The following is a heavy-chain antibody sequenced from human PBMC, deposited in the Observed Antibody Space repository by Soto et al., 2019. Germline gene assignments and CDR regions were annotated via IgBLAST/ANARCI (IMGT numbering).Heavy chain of an antibody. CDR3: EGREAPLPI. J-gene: IGHJ3*02. V-gene: IGHV3-33*03. CDR1: GSHFTFKNYG. Sequence: QVQLLESGGGVVQPETSLRLSCAASGSHFTFKNYGSLWDRLAPGKGREGVAVIWDDGSQTYYAGSVRVRFTITRDNSKITSCLQINILGADDESAYYCEGREAPLPIWGQGTMVTASS. CDR2: IWDDGSQT.